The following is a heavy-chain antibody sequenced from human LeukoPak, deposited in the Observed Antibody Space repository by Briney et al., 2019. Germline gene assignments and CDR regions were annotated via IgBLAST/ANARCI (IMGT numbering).Heavy chain of an antibody. Sequence: SQTLSLTCTVSGGSISSGGYYWSWIRQPPGKGLEWIGEINHSGSTNYNPSLKSRVTISVDTSKDQFSLKLSSVTAADTAVYYCARNPRPCGGDCYSFDYWGQGTLVTVSS. CDR1: GGSISSGGYY. CDR2: INHSGST. CDR3: ARNPRPCGGDCYSFDY. V-gene: IGHV4-30-2*01. D-gene: IGHD2-21*02. J-gene: IGHJ4*02.